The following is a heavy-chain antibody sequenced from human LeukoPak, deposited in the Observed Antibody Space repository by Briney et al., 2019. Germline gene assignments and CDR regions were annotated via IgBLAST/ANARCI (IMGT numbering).Heavy chain of an antibody. V-gene: IGHV4-4*09. Sequence: SETLSLTCTVSGASNNSYYWSWIRQPPGKGLEWIGYTHPSGNTNYSPSLKSRVTISMDTSTNQFSLKLKSVTAADTAVYFCARKAPKKGWFDPWGQGTLVTVSS. CDR1: GASNNSYY. J-gene: IGHJ5*02. CDR3: ARKAPKKGWFDP. CDR2: THPSGNT.